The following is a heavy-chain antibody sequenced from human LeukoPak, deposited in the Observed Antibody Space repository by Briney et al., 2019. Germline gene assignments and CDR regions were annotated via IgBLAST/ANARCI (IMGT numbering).Heavy chain of an antibody. Sequence: GGSLRLSCAASGFTFSSHSMNWVRQAPGKGLEWASSISPSGNYIYYADSVEGRFTISRDNAKNSLYLQMNSLRAEDTAVYYCARDLSSSTSCYSYWGQGTLVTVSS. V-gene: IGHV3-21*01. CDR1: GFTFSSHS. CDR3: ARDLSSSTSCYSY. D-gene: IGHD2-2*01. J-gene: IGHJ4*02. CDR2: ISPSGNYI.